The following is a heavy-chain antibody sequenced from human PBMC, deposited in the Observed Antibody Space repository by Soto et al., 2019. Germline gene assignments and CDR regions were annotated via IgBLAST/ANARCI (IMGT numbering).Heavy chain of an antibody. Sequence: GASVKVSCRASGGTFSSYAISWVRQAPGQGLEWMGGIIPIFGTANYAQKFQGRVTITADKSTSTAYMELSSLRSEDTAVYYCARCDSSLCGCAADYYYCMDGWGQRSTFAVSS. CDR3: ARCDSSLCGCAADYYYCMDG. CDR1: GGTFSSYA. J-gene: IGHJ6*02. V-gene: IGHV1-69*06. CDR2: IIPIFGTA. D-gene: IGHD6-6*01.